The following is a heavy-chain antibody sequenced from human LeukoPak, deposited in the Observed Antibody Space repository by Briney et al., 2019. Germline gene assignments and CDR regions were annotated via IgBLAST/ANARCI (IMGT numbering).Heavy chain of an antibody. J-gene: IGHJ4*02. CDR3: ARDHPPGNFYDY. Sequence: SETLSLTCTVSGGSISSYYWSWIRQPPGKGLEWIGYIYYTGITNYNPSLESRVTISVDTSKNQFSLELSSVTAADTAVYYCARDHPPGNFYDYWGQGTLVTVSS. V-gene: IGHV4-59*12. D-gene: IGHD2/OR15-2a*01. CDR1: GGSISSYY. CDR2: IYYTGIT.